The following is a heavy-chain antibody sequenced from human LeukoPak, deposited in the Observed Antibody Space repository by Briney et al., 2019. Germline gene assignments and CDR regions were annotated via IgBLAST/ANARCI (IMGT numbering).Heavy chain of an antibody. V-gene: IGHV3-9*01. CDR2: ISWNSGSI. J-gene: IGHJ5*02. D-gene: IGHD4-17*01. CDR1: GFTFDDYA. CDR3: AKDERHGDYVS. Sequence: GGSLRLSCAASGFTFDDYAMHWVRQVPGKGLEWVSGISWNSGSIGYADSVKGRFTISRDNAKNSLYLQMNSLRAEDTALYYCAKDERHGDYVSWGQGTLVTVSS.